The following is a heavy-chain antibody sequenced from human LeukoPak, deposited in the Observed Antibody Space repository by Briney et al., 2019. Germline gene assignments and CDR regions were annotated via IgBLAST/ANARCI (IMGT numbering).Heavy chain of an antibody. CDR2: IYSGDST. CDR1: GFSVGTNY. CDR3: AILSAASLPYFDY. V-gene: IGHV3-53*01. D-gene: IGHD2-2*01. Sequence: GGSLRLSCAASGFSVGTNYMSWVRQAPGKGLEWVSVIYSGDSTYYADSVKGRFTISRDNFKNTLNLQMNSLRAEDTAVYYCAILSAASLPYFDYWGQGTLVTVSS. J-gene: IGHJ4*02.